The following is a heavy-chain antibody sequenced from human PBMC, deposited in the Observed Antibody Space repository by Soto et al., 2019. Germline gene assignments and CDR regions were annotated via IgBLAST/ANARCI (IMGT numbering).Heavy chain of an antibody. CDR2: ISHDGSEK. D-gene: IGHD6-13*01. CDR3: ARAAAYFYHYYYAMDV. V-gene: IGHV3-30-3*01. J-gene: IGHJ6*02. Sequence: QVQLVESGGGVVQPGKSLRLSCAASRFTFSSYAMDWVRQVPGKGLEWVAVISHDGSEKYYGDSVKGRFTISRDNPKNTVYLQMNSLRPEDTAVYYCARAAAYFYHYYYAMDVWGQGTAVTVSS. CDR1: RFTFSSYA.